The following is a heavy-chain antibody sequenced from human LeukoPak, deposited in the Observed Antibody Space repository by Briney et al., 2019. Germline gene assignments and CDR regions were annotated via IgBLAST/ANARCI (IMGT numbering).Heavy chain of an antibody. Sequence: GGSLRLSCEASGFTFNTDAMDWVRQAPGRGVEWGSVISGDLRTTNYAHSVKGRLTISRDNSNNTLYLQINGLRVENSAIYYCVKDAYYSSDNPFARQHFDLWGRGTLVVVSS. V-gene: IGHV3-23*01. J-gene: IGHJ2*01. D-gene: IGHD3-10*01. CDR1: GFTFNTDA. CDR3: VKDAYYSSDNPFARQHFDL. CDR2: ISGDLRTT.